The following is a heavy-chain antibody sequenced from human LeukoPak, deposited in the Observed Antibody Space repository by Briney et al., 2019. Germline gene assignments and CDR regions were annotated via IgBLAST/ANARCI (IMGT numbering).Heavy chain of an antibody. CDR1: GFTFSDYY. CDR3: VRWIPEGYSRYGHYVSDY. Sequence: GGSLRLSCAASGFTFSDYYMSWLRQAPAKGLEGVSYISSSGSTIYYEDSVKGRFTIFRNNAKDSVHPQMNILSARDPPLLFCVRWIPEGYSRYGHYVSDYWGQGTLVTVSS. V-gene: IGHV3-11*04. D-gene: IGHD4-17*01. J-gene: IGHJ4*02. CDR2: ISSSGSTI.